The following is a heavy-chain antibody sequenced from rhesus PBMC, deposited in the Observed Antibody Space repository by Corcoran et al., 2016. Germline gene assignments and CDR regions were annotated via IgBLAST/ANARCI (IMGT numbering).Heavy chain of an antibody. J-gene: IGHJ4*01. CDR2: IYGSNTNT. V-gene: IGHV4S10*01. D-gene: IGHD1-14*01. Sequence: QVQLQESGPGVVKPSETLSLTCAVSGGSISDSYRWSWIRQPPGKGLEWIGYIYGSNTNTNYNPSLKSRVTISKDTSKNHFSLKLSSVTAADTAVYYCARVAPYSWNDVYFDYWGQGVLVTVSS. CDR3: ARVAPYSWNDVYFDY. CDR1: GGSISDSYR.